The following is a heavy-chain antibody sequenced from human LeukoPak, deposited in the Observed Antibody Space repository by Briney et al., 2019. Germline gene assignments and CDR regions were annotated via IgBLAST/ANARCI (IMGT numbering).Heavy chain of an antibody. V-gene: IGHV5-51*01. CDR3: ARHAITLFDY. CDR1: GYRFTSYW. D-gene: IGHD3-10*01. J-gene: IGHJ4*02. Sequence: AESLQVSCKGSGYRFTSYWIGWVLQMPGKGLEWMGIIYPGDSDTRYSPRFQGQVTISADKSISTAYLQWSSLKTSDTAMYYCARHAITLFDYWGQGTLVTVTS. CDR2: IYPGDSDT.